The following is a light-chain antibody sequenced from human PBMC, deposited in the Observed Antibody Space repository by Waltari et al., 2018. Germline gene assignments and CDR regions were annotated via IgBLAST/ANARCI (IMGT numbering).Light chain of an antibody. CDR1: QSVFYSATNKNY. CDR2: WAS. CDR3: QEFYTTAYT. Sequence: DIVMTQSPDSLAVSLGERATINCQSSQSVFYSATNKNYLAWYQQKPGQPPKLLIYWASTREFGVPDRFSGSGSGSDFTLTISSLQAEDVAVYYCQEFYTTAYTFGQGTKLEIK. V-gene: IGKV4-1*01. J-gene: IGKJ2*01.